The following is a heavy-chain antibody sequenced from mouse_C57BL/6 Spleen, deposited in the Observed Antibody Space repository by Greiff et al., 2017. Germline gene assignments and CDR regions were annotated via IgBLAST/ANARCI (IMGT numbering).Heavy chain of an antibody. Sequence: VQLQESGAELVRPGASVKLSCKASGYTFTDYYINWVKQRPGQGLEWIARIYPGSGNTYYNEKFKGKATLTAEKSSSTAYMQLSSLTSEDSAVYFCARYGSSLHWYFDVWGTGTTVTVSS. D-gene: IGHD1-1*01. CDR1: GYTFTDYY. V-gene: IGHV1-76*01. CDR2: IYPGSGNT. J-gene: IGHJ1*03. CDR3: ARYGSSLHWYFDV.